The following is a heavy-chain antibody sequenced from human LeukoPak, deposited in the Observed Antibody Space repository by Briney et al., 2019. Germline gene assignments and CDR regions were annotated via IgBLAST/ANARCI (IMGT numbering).Heavy chain of an antibody. Sequence: SETPSLTCTVSGGSISSSSYSWGWIRQPPGKGLEWIGSIYYSGSTYYNPSLKSRVTISVDTSKNQFSLKLSSVTAADTAVYYCARLRIGEELGPDAFDIWGQGTMVTVSS. V-gene: IGHV4-39*01. D-gene: IGHD3-10*01. CDR3: ARLRIGEELGPDAFDI. CDR1: GGSISSSSYS. J-gene: IGHJ3*02. CDR2: IYYSGST.